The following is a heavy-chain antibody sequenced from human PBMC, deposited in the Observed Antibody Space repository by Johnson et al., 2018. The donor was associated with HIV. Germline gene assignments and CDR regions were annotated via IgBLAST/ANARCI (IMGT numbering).Heavy chain of an antibody. D-gene: IGHD3-3*01. J-gene: IGHJ3*02. CDR1: GFTVSSNY. Sequence: VQLVESGGGLVQPGGSLRLSCAASGFTVSSNYMSWVRQAPGKGLEWVSVIYSGGSTYYADSVKGRFTISRDNSKNTLYLQMNSLRAEDTAVYYCAKDPPPNYNFWSGYPRSDAFDIWGQGTMVTVSS. CDR2: IYSGGST. V-gene: IGHV3-66*01. CDR3: AKDPPPNYNFWSGYPRSDAFDI.